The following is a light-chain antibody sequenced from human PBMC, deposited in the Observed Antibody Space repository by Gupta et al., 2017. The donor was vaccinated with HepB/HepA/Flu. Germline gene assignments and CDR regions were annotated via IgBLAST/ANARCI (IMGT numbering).Light chain of an antibody. Sequence: DIVLTQSPGTLSLSPGERATLSCRASQSVANGFVAWYQQRAGQAPRLLIDGGSTRATDIPDRFSGSGSGTDFTLAINRLDPEDFAVYFCQHSGTGAFGQGTKVDIK. CDR1: QSVANGF. CDR3: QHSGTGA. CDR2: GGS. V-gene: IGKV3-20*01. J-gene: IGKJ1*01.